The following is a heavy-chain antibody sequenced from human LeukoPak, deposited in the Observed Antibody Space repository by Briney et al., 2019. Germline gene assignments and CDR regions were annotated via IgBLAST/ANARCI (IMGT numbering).Heavy chain of an antibody. CDR3: AREQGRGRYGHDAFGS. Sequence: ASVKVSCKASGYTFTSYGISWVRQAPGQGLEWMGWISAYNGNTNYAQKLQGRVAMTTDTSTSTAYMELRSLRSDDTAVYYCAREQGRGRYGHDAFGSWGQGTMVTVSS. CDR1: GYTFTSYG. J-gene: IGHJ3*02. V-gene: IGHV1-18*01. D-gene: IGHD1-26*01. CDR2: ISAYNGNT.